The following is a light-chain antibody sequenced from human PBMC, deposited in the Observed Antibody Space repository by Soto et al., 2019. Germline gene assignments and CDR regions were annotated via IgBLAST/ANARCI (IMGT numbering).Light chain of an antibody. CDR1: QSVSSN. J-gene: IGKJ3*01. CDR2: GAS. Sequence: EIVMTQSPATLSVSPGERGTVSCRASQSVSSNLAWYQQIPGQAPRLLIYGASTRATGIPARFSGSGSGTEFPLTISSLPSEDFAVYYCQQYNNWPPVTFGPGTKVDIK. CDR3: QQYNNWPPVT. V-gene: IGKV3-15*01.